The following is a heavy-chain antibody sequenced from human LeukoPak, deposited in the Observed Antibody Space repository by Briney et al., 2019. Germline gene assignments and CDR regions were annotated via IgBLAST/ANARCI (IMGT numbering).Heavy chain of an antibody. D-gene: IGHD3-3*01. CDR2: INPNSGGT. CDR1: GYTFTGYY. Sequence: ASVKVSCKASGYTFTGYYMHWVRQAPGQGLEWMGRINPNSGGTNYAQKFQGRVTMTRDTSISTAYMELSRLRSDDTAVYYCARVEGGLRLHFDYWGQGTLVTVSS. J-gene: IGHJ4*02. V-gene: IGHV1-2*06. CDR3: ARVEGGLRLHFDY.